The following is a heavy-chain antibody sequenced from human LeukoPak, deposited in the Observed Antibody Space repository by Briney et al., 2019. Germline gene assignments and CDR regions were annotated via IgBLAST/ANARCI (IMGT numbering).Heavy chain of an antibody. Sequence: ASVKVSCKASGGTFSSYAISWVRQAPGQGLEWMGGIIPIFGTANYAQKFQGRVTITADESTSTAYMELSSLRSEDTAVYYCARSYSSGWEFAKPIPDYFDYWGQGALVTVSS. CDR1: GGTFSSYA. CDR2: IIPIFGTA. D-gene: IGHD6-19*01. J-gene: IGHJ4*02. CDR3: ARSYSSGWEFAKPIPDYFDY. V-gene: IGHV1-69*13.